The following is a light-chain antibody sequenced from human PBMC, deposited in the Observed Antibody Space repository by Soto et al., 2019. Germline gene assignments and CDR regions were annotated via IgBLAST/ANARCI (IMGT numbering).Light chain of an antibody. CDR2: GAS. CDR1: QSVSTN. J-gene: IGKJ1*01. Sequence: EIVMTQSPATLSVSPGERATLSCRASQSVSTNLAWYQQKPGQAPRLLMYGASTRATGIPARFSGSGSGTEFTLTISRLEPEDFAVYYCQHYGSSRTFGQGTKVDIK. V-gene: IGKV3-15*01. CDR3: QHYGSSRT.